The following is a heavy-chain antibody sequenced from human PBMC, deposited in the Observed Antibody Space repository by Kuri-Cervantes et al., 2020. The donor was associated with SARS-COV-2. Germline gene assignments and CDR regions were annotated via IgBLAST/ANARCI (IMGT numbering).Heavy chain of an antibody. Sequence: ASVKVSCKASGGTFGSYGFSWVRQAPGQGLEWMGWINPNSGGTNYTQRFQGRVTMTRDTSISTAYMELSGLRSDDTAVYYCARGGLAVAGRVWFDPWGQGTLVTVSS. J-gene: IGHJ5*02. D-gene: IGHD6-19*01. CDR2: INPNSGGT. V-gene: IGHV1-2*02. CDR3: ARGGLAVAGRVWFDP. CDR1: GGTFGSYG.